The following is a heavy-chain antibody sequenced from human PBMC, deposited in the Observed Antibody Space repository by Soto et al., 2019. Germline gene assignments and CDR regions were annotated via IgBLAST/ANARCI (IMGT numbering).Heavy chain of an antibody. CDR3: AGQGGYCSGGSCYYYYMDV. J-gene: IGHJ6*03. CDR1: GGTFSSYT. D-gene: IGHD2-15*01. V-gene: IGHV1-69*02. CDR2: IIPILGIA. Sequence: SGKVSCKASGGTFSSYTISWVRQAPGQGHDWMGRIIPILGIANYAQKIQGRVTITADKSTSTAYMELSSLRSEDTAVYYCAGQGGYCSGGSCYYYYMDVWRKGTTVIVSS.